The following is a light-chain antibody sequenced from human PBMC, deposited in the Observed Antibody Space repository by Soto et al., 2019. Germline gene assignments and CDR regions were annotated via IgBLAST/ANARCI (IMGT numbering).Light chain of an antibody. CDR2: GVS. V-gene: IGKV3-15*01. CDR1: QRLSRA. CDR3: QQYATRPYT. J-gene: IGKJ2*01. Sequence: EIILTQSPATLSVSPGERATLSCRASQRLSRALAWYQQKPGQAPSLLIYGVSARATGVPARFSGSGSGTEFTLNISSLQSEDSSVFYCQQYATRPYTFGQGTKLEIK.